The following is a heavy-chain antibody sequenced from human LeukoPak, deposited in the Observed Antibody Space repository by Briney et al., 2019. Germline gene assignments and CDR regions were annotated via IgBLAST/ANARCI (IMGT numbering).Heavy chain of an antibody. CDR2: IYHSGST. CDR1: GDSISSSNW. V-gene: IGHV4-4*02. CDR3: ARDDREDSSGYYYWFDP. J-gene: IGHJ5*02. Sequence: SETLSLTCAVSGDSISSSNWWSWVRQPPGKGLEWIGEIYHSGSTNYNPSLKSRVTISVDKSKNQFSLKLSSVTAADTAVYYCARDDREDSSGYYYWFDPWGQGTLVTVSS. D-gene: IGHD3-22*01.